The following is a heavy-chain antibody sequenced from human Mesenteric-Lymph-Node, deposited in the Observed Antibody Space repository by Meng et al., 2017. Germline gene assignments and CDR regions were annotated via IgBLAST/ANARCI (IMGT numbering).Heavy chain of an antibody. CDR1: GYTFSRYG. Sequence: ASVKVSCKASGYTFSRYGMTWVRQAPGQGLEWMGWISGYNGNTKYAQEYQGRVTMTTDTSTSTAYMELRSLRSDDTAVYYCARASDCSGGSCYSSYWGQGTLVTVSS. D-gene: IGHD2-15*01. CDR2: ISGYNGNT. CDR3: ARASDCSGGSCYSSY. V-gene: IGHV1-18*01. J-gene: IGHJ4*02.